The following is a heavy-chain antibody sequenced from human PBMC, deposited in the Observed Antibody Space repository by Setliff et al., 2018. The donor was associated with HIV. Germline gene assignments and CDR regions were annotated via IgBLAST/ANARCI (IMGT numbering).Heavy chain of an antibody. CDR1: GGSISSGDYY. J-gene: IGHJ4*02. D-gene: IGHD2-15*01. CDR2: IHTSGNT. CDR3: ARLLGRTVVVINAGFDY. Sequence: SETLSLTCTVSGGSISSGDYYWTWIRQPAGKGLQWIGRIHTSGNTNYNPSLKSRVTISVDTSKSQFSLKLSSLTAADTAVYYCARLLGRTVVVINAGFDYWGQGTLVTVSS. V-gene: IGHV4-61*02.